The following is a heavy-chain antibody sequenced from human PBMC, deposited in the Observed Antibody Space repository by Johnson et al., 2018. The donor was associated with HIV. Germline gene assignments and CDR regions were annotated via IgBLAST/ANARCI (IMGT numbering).Heavy chain of an antibody. CDR1: GFTFSSYG. Sequence: QVQLVESGGGVVQPGGSLRLSCAASGFTFSSYGMHWVRQAPGKGLEWVAFIRYDGSNKYYADSVKGRFTISRDNSKNTLYLQMNSLRAEDTAVYYCAKEGPVVVDAFDIWGQGTMVTVSS. CDR3: AKEGPVVVDAFDI. D-gene: IGHD3-22*01. J-gene: IGHJ3*02. CDR2: IRYDGSNK. V-gene: IGHV3-30*02.